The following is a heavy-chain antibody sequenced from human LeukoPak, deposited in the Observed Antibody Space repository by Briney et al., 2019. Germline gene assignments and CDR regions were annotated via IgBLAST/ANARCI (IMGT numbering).Heavy chain of an antibody. CDR3: AQNGQSGFSFDP. CDR2: INHSGST. V-gene: IGHV4-34*01. D-gene: IGHD2-8*01. Sequence: SETLSLTCAVYGGSFSDYYWSWIRQPPGKGLEWIGEINHSGSTNYNPSLKSRVTISVDTSKNQFSLKLSSVTAADTAVYYCAQNGQSGFSFDPWGQGTLVTVSS. CDR1: GGSFSDYY. J-gene: IGHJ5*02.